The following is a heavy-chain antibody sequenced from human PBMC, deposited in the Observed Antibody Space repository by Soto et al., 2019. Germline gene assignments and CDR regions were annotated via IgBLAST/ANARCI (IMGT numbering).Heavy chain of an antibody. Sequence: QVQLVQSGAEVKKPGASVKISCKASGYTFTSYYMHWVRQAPGQGLEWMGIINPSGGSTNYAQKLQSRISMTRDPPTIPVYMELNCLRSEDTAVYCCAIPPFPGFINVVCYPFDYWGQGTLVTVSS. CDR2: INPSGGST. V-gene: IGHV1-46*01. CDR1: GYTFTSYY. D-gene: IGHD2-8*01. CDR3: AIPPFPGFINVVCYPFDY. J-gene: IGHJ4*02.